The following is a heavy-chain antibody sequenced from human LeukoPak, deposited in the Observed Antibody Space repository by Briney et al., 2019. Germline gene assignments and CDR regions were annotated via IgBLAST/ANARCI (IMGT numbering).Heavy chain of an antibody. Sequence: ASVKVSCKASGYTFTSYYMHWVRQAPGQGLEWMGIINPSGGSTSYTQKFQGRVTMTRDTSTSTVYMELSSLRSEDTAVYYCARDPSIAGGMDVWGQGTTVTVSS. V-gene: IGHV1-46*01. CDR1: GYTFTSYY. J-gene: IGHJ6*02. D-gene: IGHD1-1*01. CDR3: ARDPSIAGGMDV. CDR2: INPSGGST.